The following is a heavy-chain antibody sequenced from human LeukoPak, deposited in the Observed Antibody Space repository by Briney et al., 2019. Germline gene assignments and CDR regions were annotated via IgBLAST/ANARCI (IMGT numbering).Heavy chain of an antibody. Sequence: SVKVSCKVSGGTFSSYTISWVRQPPGQGLEWMGGIIPIFGTPNYAPKFQGRVTITADESTSTAYMELSALRSEDTAVYYCATDYGAYCTNGVCYRFDYWGHGTLVTVSS. V-gene: IGHV1-69*13. CDR3: ATDYGAYCTNGVCYRFDY. CDR1: GGTFSSYT. J-gene: IGHJ4*01. CDR2: IIPIFGTP. D-gene: IGHD2-8*01.